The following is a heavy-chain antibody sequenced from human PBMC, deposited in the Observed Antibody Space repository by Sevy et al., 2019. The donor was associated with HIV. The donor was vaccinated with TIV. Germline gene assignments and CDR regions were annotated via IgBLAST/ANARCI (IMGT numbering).Heavy chain of an antibody. Sequence: GGSLRLSCAASGFTFTSYGIHWVRQAPGKGLECVAKISFDEKYKYYAESMKGRFTISRDISKNTVFLEMNSLRPDDTGVYYCAKVLGFGSGYDYAFDFWGQGTMVTVSS. D-gene: IGHD5-12*01. CDR1: GFTFTSYG. J-gene: IGHJ3*01. CDR3: AKVLGFGSGYDYAFDF. V-gene: IGHV3-30*02. CDR2: ISFDEKYK.